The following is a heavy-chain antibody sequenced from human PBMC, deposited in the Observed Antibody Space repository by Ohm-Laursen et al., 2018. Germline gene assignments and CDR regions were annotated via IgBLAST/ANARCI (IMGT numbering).Heavy chain of an antibody. CDR3: AREVWWSLDY. J-gene: IGHJ4*02. CDR2: IDPDGSGK. D-gene: IGHD1-26*01. CDR1: GFTFSTHY. Sequence: GSLRLSCAASGFTFSTHYMTWVRQAPGKGLEWVAKIDPDGSGKYYVDSVKGRFTISRDNAKNSLYPQMNSLRAEDTAVFYCAREVWWSLDYWGRGTLVTVSS. V-gene: IGHV3-7*01.